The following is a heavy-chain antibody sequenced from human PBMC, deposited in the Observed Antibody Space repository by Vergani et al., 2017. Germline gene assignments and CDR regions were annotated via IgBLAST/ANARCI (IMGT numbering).Heavy chain of an antibody. D-gene: IGHD3-10*01. CDR1: GFTVSSNY. CDR3: ARVVGWFGGYYYYYYMDV. CDR2: IYSGGST. J-gene: IGHJ6*03. V-gene: IGHV3-66*01. Sequence: EVQLVESGGGLVQPGGSLRLSCAASGFTVSSNYMSWVRQAPGKGLEWVSVIYSGGSTYYADSVKGRFTISRDNSKNTLYLQMNSLRAEDTAVYYCARVVGWFGGYYYYYYMDVWGKGTTVTVSS.